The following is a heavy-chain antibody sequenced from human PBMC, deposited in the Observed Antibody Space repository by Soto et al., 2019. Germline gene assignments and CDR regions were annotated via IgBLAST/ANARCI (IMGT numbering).Heavy chain of an antibody. D-gene: IGHD3-16*01. CDR2: IRQGGTEK. V-gene: IGHV3-7*01. J-gene: IGHJ4*02. Sequence: VGSLRLSCAASGFTFSGHCMSWIRQAPGKGLEWVATIRQGGTEKYYVDSVKGRSTISRDNAKNSLFLQMNNLRAEDTAVYNCSRDSLANMIPSGFWGQGTLVTVSS. CDR3: SRDSLANMIPSGF. CDR1: GFTFSGHC.